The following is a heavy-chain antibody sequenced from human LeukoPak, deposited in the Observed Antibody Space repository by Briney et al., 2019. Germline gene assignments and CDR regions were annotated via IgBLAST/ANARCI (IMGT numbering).Heavy chain of an antibody. V-gene: IGHV4-59*01. Sequence: SETLSLTCSVSGGSISSYYWSWIRQPPGKGLEWIGYVYYSGNTNYNPSLKSRVTISLDTSKKQFTLRLSSVTAADTAVYYCARDTLNTYWYFDLWGRGTLVTVSS. J-gene: IGHJ2*01. CDR1: GGSISSYY. D-gene: IGHD2-15*01. CDR2: VYYSGNT. CDR3: ARDTLNTYWYFDL.